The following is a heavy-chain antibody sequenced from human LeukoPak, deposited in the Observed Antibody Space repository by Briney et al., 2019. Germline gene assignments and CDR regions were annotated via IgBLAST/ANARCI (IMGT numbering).Heavy chain of an antibody. CDR2: IYYSGST. D-gene: IGHD6-13*01. J-gene: IGHJ4*02. CDR3: ARAGISSWTHHDY. V-gene: IGHV4-59*01. CDR1: GGSISSYY. Sequence: IPSETLSLTCTVSGGSISSYYWSWIRQPPGKGLEWIGYIYYSGSTNYNPSLKSRVTISVDTSKNQFSLKLSSVTAADTAVYYCARAGISSWTHHDYWGQGTLVTVSS.